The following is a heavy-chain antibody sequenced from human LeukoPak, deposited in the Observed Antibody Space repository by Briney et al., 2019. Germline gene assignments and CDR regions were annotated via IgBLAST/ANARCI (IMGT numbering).Heavy chain of an antibody. D-gene: IGHD3-10*01. CDR3: ARGVTGIYYYYYMDV. CDR1: GYTFTSYA. J-gene: IGHJ6*03. V-gene: IGHV1-2*02. CDR2: INPNSGDT. Sequence: ALVKVSCKASGYTFTSYAMHWERQAPGQGLEWMGWINPNSGDTNYAQKFQGGVTMTRDTSISTAYMELSRLRSDDTAVYYCARGVTGIYYYYYMDVWGKGTTVTVSS.